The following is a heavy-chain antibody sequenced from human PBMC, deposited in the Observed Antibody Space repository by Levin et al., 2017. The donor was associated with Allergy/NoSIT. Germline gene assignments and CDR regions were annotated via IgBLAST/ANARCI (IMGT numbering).Heavy chain of an antibody. CDR3: ARGDDVFDL. CDR2: ISSSGTHI. V-gene: IGHV3-21*01. Sequence: LSLTCAASGFTFNTYTFNWVRQAPGKGLEWVSSISSSGTHIYYADSAKGRFTFSRDNAKNSLFLQMNSLRAEDTAVYYCARGDDVFDLWGQGTRVTVSS. J-gene: IGHJ3*01. CDR1: GFTFNTYT.